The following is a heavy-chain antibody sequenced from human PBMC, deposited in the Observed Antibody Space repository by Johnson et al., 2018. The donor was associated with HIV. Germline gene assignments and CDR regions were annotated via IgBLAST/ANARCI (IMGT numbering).Heavy chain of an antibody. D-gene: IGHD2-15*01. CDR1: GLTFSDYD. CDR2: ISSSGSTI. J-gene: IGHJ3*02. Sequence: QVQLVESGGGLVKPGGSLRLSCAASGLTFSDYDMSWIRQAPGKGLEWVSYISSSGSTIYYADSVEGRFTISRDNAKNSLYLQMKSLRAGDTALYYCARAVCRGGRCYSHDAFDIWGQGTMVTVSS. CDR3: ARAVCRGGRCYSHDAFDI. V-gene: IGHV3-11*04.